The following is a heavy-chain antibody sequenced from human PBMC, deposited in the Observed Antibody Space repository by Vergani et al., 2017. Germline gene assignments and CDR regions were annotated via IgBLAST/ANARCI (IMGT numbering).Heavy chain of an antibody. CDR2: IYHSGST. Sequence: QVQLQESGPGLVKPSETLSLTCAVSGDSISSGYYWGWIRQPPGKGLEWIGSIYHSGSTYYNPSLKSRVTISIDTSKNQFSLKLSSVTAADTAVYYCARQTYSSSWYAGYWGQGTLVTVSS. J-gene: IGHJ4*02. CDR3: ARQTYSSSWYAGY. D-gene: IGHD6-13*01. V-gene: IGHV4-38-2*01. CDR1: GDSISSGYY.